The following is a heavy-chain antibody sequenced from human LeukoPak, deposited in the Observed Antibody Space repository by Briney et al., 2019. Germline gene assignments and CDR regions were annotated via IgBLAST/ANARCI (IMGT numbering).Heavy chain of an antibody. CDR1: GGSISSYY. D-gene: IGHD3-10*01. Sequence: SETLSLTCTVSGGSISSYYWSWIRQPPGKGLEWIGYIYYSGSTNYNPSLKSRVTISVDTSKNQFSLKLSSVTAADTAVYYCARSYYDAFDIWGQGTMVTVSS. CDR3: ARSYYDAFDI. J-gene: IGHJ3*02. CDR2: IYYSGST. V-gene: IGHV4-59*08.